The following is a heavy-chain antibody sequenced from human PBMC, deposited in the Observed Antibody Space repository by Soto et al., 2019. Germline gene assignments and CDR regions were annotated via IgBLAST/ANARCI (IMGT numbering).Heavy chain of an antibody. CDR3: ARGARSEWPSGFDY. D-gene: IGHD1-26*01. CDR1: GGSISSYY. Sequence: SETLSLTCTVSGGSISSYYWSWIRQPPGKGLEWIGYIYYSGNTNYNPSLKSRVTISVDTSKDQFSLNLRSVTAADTAVYYCARGARSEWPSGFDYWGQGTQVTVSS. V-gene: IGHV4-59*01. J-gene: IGHJ4*02. CDR2: IYYSGNT.